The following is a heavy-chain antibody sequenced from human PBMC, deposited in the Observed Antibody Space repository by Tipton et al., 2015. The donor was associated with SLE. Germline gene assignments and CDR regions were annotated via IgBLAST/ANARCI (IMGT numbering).Heavy chain of an antibody. Sequence: TLSLTCAVYGGSFSGYYWSWIRQPPGKGLEWIGEINHSGSTNYNPSLKSRVTISVDTSKNQFSLKLSSVTAADTAVYYCARAVTFIAARSGAFDYWGQGTLVTVSS. J-gene: IGHJ4*02. D-gene: IGHD6-6*01. CDR3: ARAVTFIAARSGAFDY. V-gene: IGHV4-34*01. CDR1: GGSFSGYY. CDR2: INHSGST.